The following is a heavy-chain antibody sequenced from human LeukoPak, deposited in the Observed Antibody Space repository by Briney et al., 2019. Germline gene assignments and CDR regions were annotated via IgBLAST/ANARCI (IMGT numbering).Heavy chain of an antibody. Sequence: GGSLRLSCAAPGFTFSSYGMHWVRQAPGKGLEWVAFIRYDGSNKYYADSVKGRFTISRDNSKNTLYLQMNSLRAEDTAVYYCAKDRAYYYDSSGYYYVSLDAFDIWGQGTMVTVSS. D-gene: IGHD3-22*01. CDR1: GFTFSSYG. V-gene: IGHV3-30*02. CDR2: IRYDGSNK. CDR3: AKDRAYYYDSSGYYYVSLDAFDI. J-gene: IGHJ3*02.